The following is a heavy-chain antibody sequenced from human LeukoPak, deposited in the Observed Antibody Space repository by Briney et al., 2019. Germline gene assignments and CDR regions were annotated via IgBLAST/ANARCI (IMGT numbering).Heavy chain of an antibody. CDR1: GGSISSGDYY. J-gene: IGHJ4*02. CDR2: IYYSGST. CDR3: ASTSREYYYDSSGKLSFDY. D-gene: IGHD3-22*01. V-gene: IGHV4-30-4*08. Sequence: SETLSLTCTVSGGSISSGDYYWSWIRQPPGKGLEWIVYIYYSGSTYYNLSLKSRFTISVDTSKNQFSLKLSSATAADTAVYFCASTSREYYYDSSGKLSFDYWGQGTLVTVSS.